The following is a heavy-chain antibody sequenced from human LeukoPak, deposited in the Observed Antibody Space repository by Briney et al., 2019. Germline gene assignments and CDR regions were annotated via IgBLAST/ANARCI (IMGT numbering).Heavy chain of an antibody. D-gene: IGHD3-9*01. CDR2: IYYTGST. V-gene: IGHV4-39*01. J-gene: IGHJ4*02. Sequence: SETLSLTCTVSGASITSSSYFWGWIRQPPEKGLEWTGNIYYTGSTYYNPSLKSRVTISADTSNNQFSLKLISVTAADTAVYYCASLELLRYVVSHWGQGTLVTVSS. CDR1: GASITSSSYF. CDR3: ASLELLRYVVSH.